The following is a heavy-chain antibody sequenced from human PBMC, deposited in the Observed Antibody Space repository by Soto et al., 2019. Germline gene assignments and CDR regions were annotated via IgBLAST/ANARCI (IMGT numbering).Heavy chain of an antibody. CDR1: GYTFTSYG. Sequence: AAVKVSCKASGYTFTSYGITWVRQAPGQGLEWMGWVRAYNGDRNYAQNLPGRVTMTRDTSTSTAYMDLRSMRSDDTAVYYCARDLVGATTSSYFDYWGQGTLVTVSS. V-gene: IGHV1-18*01. CDR3: ARDLVGATTSSYFDY. CDR2: VRAYNGDR. J-gene: IGHJ4*02. D-gene: IGHD1-26*01.